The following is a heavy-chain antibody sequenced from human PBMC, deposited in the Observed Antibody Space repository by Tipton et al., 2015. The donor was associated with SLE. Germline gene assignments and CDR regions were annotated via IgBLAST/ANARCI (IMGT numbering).Heavy chain of an antibody. J-gene: IGHJ5*02. CDR3: ARSGSSPSPTWFDP. Sequence: TLSLTCAVYGGSFSGYYWSWIRQPPGKGLEWIGEINHSGSTNYNPSPKSRVTISVDTSKNQFSLKLSSVTAADTAVYYCARSGSSPSPTWFDPWGQGTLVTVSS. D-gene: IGHD6-6*01. CDR1: GGSFSGYY. V-gene: IGHV4-34*01. CDR2: INHSGST.